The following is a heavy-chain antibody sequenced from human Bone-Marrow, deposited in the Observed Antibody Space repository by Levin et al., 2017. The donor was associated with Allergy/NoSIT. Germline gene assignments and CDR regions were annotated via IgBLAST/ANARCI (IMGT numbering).Heavy chain of an antibody. D-gene: IGHD2-21*01. J-gene: IGHJ6*02. V-gene: IGHV3-48*03. CDR1: GFSFSSYE. CDR2: ISSRNTTM. Sequence: GESLKISCAASGFSFSSYEMNWVRQAPGKGLEWVSYISSRNTTMYYADSVKGRFTISRDNAENSLYLQMNSLRVEDTAVYYCARDIGQPDSYDYYFYGMDVWGQGTTVTVSS. CDR3: ARDIGQPDSYDYYFYGMDV.